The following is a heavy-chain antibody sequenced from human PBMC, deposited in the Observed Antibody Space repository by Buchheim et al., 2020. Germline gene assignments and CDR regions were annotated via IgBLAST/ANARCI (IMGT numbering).Heavy chain of an antibody. CDR3: AKDALKLTLDY. Sequence: QVQLVESGGGVVQPGRSLRLSCAASGFTFSSYGMHWVRQDPGKELEWVAGISYDGSNKYYADSVKGRFTISRDNSKNTLYLQMNSLRAEDTAVYYCAKDALKLTLDYWGQGTL. V-gene: IGHV3-30*18. J-gene: IGHJ4*02. CDR2: ISYDGSNK. D-gene: IGHD2-8*01. CDR1: GFTFSSYG.